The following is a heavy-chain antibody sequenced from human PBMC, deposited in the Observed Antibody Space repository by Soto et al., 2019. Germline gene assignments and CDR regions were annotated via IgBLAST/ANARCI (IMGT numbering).Heavy chain of an antibody. CDR1: GFTFSSYA. CDR3: AKSITARPFDY. J-gene: IGHJ4*02. Sequence: GGSMRLSCTASGFTFSSYAMSWVRQAPGKGLEWVSAISGSGGNTYYADSVKGRFTISRDNSKNTLYLQMNSLRAEDTAVYYCAKSITARPFDYWGQGALVTVSS. CDR2: ISGSGGNT. D-gene: IGHD6-6*01. V-gene: IGHV3-23*01.